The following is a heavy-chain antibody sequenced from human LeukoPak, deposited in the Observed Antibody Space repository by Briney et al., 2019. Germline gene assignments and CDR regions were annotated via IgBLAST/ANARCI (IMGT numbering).Heavy chain of an antibody. J-gene: IGHJ4*02. CDR2: IYQSGST. Sequence: SETLSLTCTVSGYSIRNGYNWGWIRLSPGKGLEWLGSIYQSGSTYDNPSLKSRVTLSIDTSKNQFSLKLTSVTAADTAVYHCARAETYSSGWYDPFFDYWGQGTLVTVST. CDR3: ARAETYSSGWYDPFFDY. D-gene: IGHD6-19*01. V-gene: IGHV4-38-2*02. CDR1: GYSIRNGYN.